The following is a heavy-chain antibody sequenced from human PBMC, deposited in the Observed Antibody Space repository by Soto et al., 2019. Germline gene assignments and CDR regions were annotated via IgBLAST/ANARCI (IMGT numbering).Heavy chain of an antibody. CDR1: GFICSSCA. CDR3: VKDRSDTWSFDY. V-gene: IGHV3-30*18. CDR2: VSHDGTLY. J-gene: IGHJ4*02. D-gene: IGHD2-8*02. Sequence: QVQLVESGGGVVQPGRSLRLSCSASGFICSSCAMHWVRQVPGKGLEWLAVVSHDGTLYPYADSVKGRFTISRDNYRKMLYLQMNSLRPDDTAVYYCVKDRSDTWSFDYWGQGTLVTVSS.